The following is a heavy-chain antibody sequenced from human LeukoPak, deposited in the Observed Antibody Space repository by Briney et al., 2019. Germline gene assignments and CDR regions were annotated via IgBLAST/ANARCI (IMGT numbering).Heavy chain of an antibody. CDR1: GFTFSSYA. D-gene: IGHD2-21*02. J-gene: IGHJ4*02. CDR2: LSGSGGST. Sequence: PGRSLRLSCAASGFTFSSYAMHWVRQAPGKGLEWVSSLSGSGGSTYYADSVKGRFTISRDNSKNTLYLQVNSLRAEDTAIYYCAKGRREVVTAIFDYWGQGTLVTVSS. V-gene: IGHV3-23*01. CDR3: AKGRREVVTAIFDY.